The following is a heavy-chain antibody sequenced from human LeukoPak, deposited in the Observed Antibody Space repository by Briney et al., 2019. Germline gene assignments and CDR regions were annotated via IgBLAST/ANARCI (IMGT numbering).Heavy chain of an antibody. V-gene: IGHV1-18*01. CDR1: GYTFTSYG. D-gene: IGHD3-10*01. J-gene: IGHJ6*02. CDR2: ISAYNGNT. Sequence: HRASVTVSCTASGYTFTSYGISWVRQAPGQGLEWMGWISAYNGNTNYAQTLYGRVTMTTDTSTSTAYMELRSLRSDDTAVYYCARDREYRNYYGSGSKPYYYYGMDVWGQGTTVAVSS. CDR3: ARDREYRNYYGSGSKPYYYYGMDV.